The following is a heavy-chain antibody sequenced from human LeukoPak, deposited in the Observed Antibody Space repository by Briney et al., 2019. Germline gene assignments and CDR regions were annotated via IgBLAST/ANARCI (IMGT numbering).Heavy chain of an antibody. J-gene: IGHJ3*02. CDR3: AGAYSGSYSNAFDI. CDR1: GGTFSSYA. Sequence: ASVKVSCKASGGTFSSYAISWVRQAPGQGLEWMGGIIPIFGTANYAQKFQGRVTITADESTSTAYMELRSLRSDDTAVYYCAGAYSGSYSNAFDIWGQGTMVTVSS. CDR2: IIPIFGTA. V-gene: IGHV1-69*13. D-gene: IGHD1-26*01.